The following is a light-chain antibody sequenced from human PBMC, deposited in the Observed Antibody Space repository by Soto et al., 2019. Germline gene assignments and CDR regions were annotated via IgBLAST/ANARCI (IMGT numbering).Light chain of an antibody. J-gene: IGKJ4*01. CDR1: QSVSSY. CDR3: QQRNTWPPLT. CDR2: DAS. V-gene: IGKV3-11*01. Sequence: EIVLTQSPATLSLSPGERATLSCRASQSVSSYLAWYQQKPGQNPRLLIYDASNKSTGIPARFSGSGSGTDFTLTISSLEPEDFEVYYCQQRNTWPPLTFGGGTKVEIK.